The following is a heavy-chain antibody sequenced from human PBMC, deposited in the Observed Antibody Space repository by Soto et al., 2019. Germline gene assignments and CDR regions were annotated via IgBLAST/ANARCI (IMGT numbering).Heavy chain of an antibody. D-gene: IGHD6-19*01. Sequence: QVQLVESGGGVVQPGRSLRLSCAASGLTFSSYGMHWVRQAPGKGLEWVAVIWYDGSNKYYADSVKGRFTISRDNSKNTLYLQMNSLRAEDTAVYYCARDIVDSSGWGDFDYWGQGTLVTVSS. V-gene: IGHV3-33*01. CDR2: IWYDGSNK. CDR1: GLTFSSYG. CDR3: ARDIVDSSGWGDFDY. J-gene: IGHJ4*02.